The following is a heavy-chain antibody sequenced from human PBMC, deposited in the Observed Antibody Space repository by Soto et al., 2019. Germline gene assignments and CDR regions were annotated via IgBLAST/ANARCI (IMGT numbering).Heavy chain of an antibody. J-gene: IGHJ6*03. Sequence: EVQLVESGGGLVNPGWSLRLSCAASGFTFSRYKMHWVRQAPREGLEWIASISSSSRYIYYGDSVKGRFTISRDNAKNSLYLQMSSLRAEDSAVYYCASLRVTTLELGMDYYMDVWGQGTTVTVSS. V-gene: IGHV3-21*02. CDR2: ISSSSRYI. D-gene: IGHD4-17*01. CDR3: ASLRVTTLELGMDYYMDV. CDR1: GFTFSRYK.